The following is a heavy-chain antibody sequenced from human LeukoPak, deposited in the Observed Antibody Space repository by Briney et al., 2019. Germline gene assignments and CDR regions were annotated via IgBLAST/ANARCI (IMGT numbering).Heavy chain of an antibody. CDR3: AKDRGYSTGWYNYFYGMDV. Sequence: GGSLRLSCTASGFTLSDYGMSWVRQAPGKGLERVSAIIGSGKKSSYADSVKGRFTISRDNSKNKLHLQINSWRAGDTALYYCAKDRGYSTGWYNYFYGMDVWGQGATVTVSS. V-gene: IGHV3-23*01. D-gene: IGHD6-19*01. CDR1: GFTLSDYG. J-gene: IGHJ6*02. CDR2: IIGSGKKS.